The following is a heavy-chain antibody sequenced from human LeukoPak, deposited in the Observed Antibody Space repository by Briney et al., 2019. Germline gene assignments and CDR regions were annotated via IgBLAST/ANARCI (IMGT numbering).Heavy chain of an antibody. D-gene: IGHD2-2*01. J-gene: IGHJ4*02. V-gene: IGHV1-2*06. CDR3: ARGTAMPDDFDY. CDR2: INPNSGGT. Sequence: GASVKVSCKASGYTFTGYYMHWVRQAPGQGLEWMGRINPNSGGTNYAQRFQGRVTMTRDTSISTAYMELRSLRSDDTAAYYCARGTAMPDDFDYWGQGTLVTVSS. CDR1: GYTFTGYY.